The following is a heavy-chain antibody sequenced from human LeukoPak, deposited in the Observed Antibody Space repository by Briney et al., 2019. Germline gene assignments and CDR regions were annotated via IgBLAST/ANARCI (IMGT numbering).Heavy chain of an antibody. D-gene: IGHD6-19*01. CDR2: IHHSGST. V-gene: IGHV4-38-2*02. CDR1: GYSINSGYY. CDR3: ARGRRSSGWYRSNWFDP. J-gene: IGHJ5*02. Sequence: SETLSLTCTVSGYSINSGYYWGWIRQPPGKGLEWIGSIHHSGSTYYNPSLKSRVTISVDTSKNQFSLKLSSVTAADTAVYYCARGRRSSGWYRSNWFDPWGQGTLVTVSS.